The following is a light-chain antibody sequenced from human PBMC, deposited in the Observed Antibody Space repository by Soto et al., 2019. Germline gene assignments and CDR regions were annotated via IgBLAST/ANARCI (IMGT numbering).Light chain of an antibody. V-gene: IGKV1-39*01. Sequence: DIQMTQSPSSLSASVGDRVTITCRASQSIGRYVNWYQHRPGKAPNLLIYAASTLQSGVPSRFSGSGSGTDFTLTISSLQPEDFVTYSCQQSYSTPWTFGQGTKVEIQ. CDR2: AAS. CDR1: QSIGRY. J-gene: IGKJ1*01. CDR3: QQSYSTPWT.